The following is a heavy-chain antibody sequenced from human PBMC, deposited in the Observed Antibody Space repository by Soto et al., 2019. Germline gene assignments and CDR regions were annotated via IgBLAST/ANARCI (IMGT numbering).Heavy chain of an antibody. Sequence: PSETLSLTCAVYGGSFSGYYWSWIRQPPGKGLEWIGEIDHSGSTNYNPSLKSRVTISVDTSKNQFSLKLSSVTAADTAMYYCARGLERPRGQGTLVTVSS. CDR3: ARGLERP. CDR1: GGSFSGYY. D-gene: IGHD1-1*01. J-gene: IGHJ5*02. V-gene: IGHV4-34*01. CDR2: IDHSGST.